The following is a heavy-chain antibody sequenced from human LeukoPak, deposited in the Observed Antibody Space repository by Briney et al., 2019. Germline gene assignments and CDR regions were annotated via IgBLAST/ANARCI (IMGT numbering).Heavy chain of an antibody. J-gene: IGHJ4*02. CDR1: GFTFSTYA. V-gene: IGHV3-23*01. D-gene: IGHD3-16*02. CDR2: IRGSGGRT. CDR3: VKYRCDPVICPEV. Sequence: GGSLRLSCTTSGFTFSTYATSWVRAAPGEGREWVSTIRGSGGRTHYTDSVKGRGTISRDNSKNTLHLQICSLRAADTAPYYCVKYRCDPVICPEVWGQGT.